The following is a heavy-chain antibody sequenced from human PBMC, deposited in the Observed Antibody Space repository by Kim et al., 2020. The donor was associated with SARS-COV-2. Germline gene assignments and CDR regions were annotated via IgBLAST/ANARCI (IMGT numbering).Heavy chain of an antibody. CDR1: GGSISSYY. CDR2: FYYSGST. Sequence: SDTLSLTCTVSGGSISSYYWSWIRQPPGKGLEWIGYFYYSGSTNYNPSLKSRVSISVDTSKNQLSLKLSSVTAADTAVYYCAREGYYDSSGYYHHDAFDIWGQGTMVTVSS. CDR3: AREGYYDSSGYYHHDAFDI. J-gene: IGHJ3*02. D-gene: IGHD3-22*01. V-gene: IGHV4-59*01.